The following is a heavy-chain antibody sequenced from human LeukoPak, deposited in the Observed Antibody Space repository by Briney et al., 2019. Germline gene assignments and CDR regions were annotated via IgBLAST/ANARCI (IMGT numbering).Heavy chain of an antibody. CDR2: INPNSGGT. CDR1: GYTXTGYF. Sequence: ASVKVPCKASGYTXTGYFMHWVRQAPGQGLEWMGWINPNSGGTNYAQKFQGRVTMTRDTSISTAYMELSSLRSDDTAVYYCAREVLAKNYGMDVWGQGTTVTVSS. V-gene: IGHV1-2*02. D-gene: IGHD2-8*02. CDR3: AREVLAKNYGMDV. J-gene: IGHJ6*02.